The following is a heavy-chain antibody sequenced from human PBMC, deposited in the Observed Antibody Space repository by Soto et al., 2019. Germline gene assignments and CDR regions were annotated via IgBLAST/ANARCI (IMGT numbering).Heavy chain of an antibody. CDR1: GFRFSNYA. D-gene: IGHD4-4*01. J-gene: IGHJ4*02. Sequence: XASLGLSCATSGFRFSNYAMSGVRQAPGKGLEWVAGISSSGYTYYVDSLKGRFTISRDNSKNSLYLQMNSLRAEDTAVYYCAKDLIDYSNSYFDYWGQGTLVTVSS. CDR3: AKDLIDYSNSYFDY. V-gene: IGHV3-23*01. CDR2: ISSSGYT.